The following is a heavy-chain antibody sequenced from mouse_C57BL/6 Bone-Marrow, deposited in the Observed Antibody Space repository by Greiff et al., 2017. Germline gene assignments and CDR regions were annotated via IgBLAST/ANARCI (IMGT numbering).Heavy chain of an antibody. CDR3: AILGFDY. Sequence: EVQLQQSGGGLVKPGGSLKLSCAASGFTFSSYAMSWVRQTPEKRLEWVATISDGGSYTYYPDNVKGRFTISRDNAKNNLYLQMSHLKSEDTAMYYCAILGFDYWGQGTTLTVSS. V-gene: IGHV5-4*01. J-gene: IGHJ2*01. CDR2: ISDGGSYT. CDR1: GFTFSSYA.